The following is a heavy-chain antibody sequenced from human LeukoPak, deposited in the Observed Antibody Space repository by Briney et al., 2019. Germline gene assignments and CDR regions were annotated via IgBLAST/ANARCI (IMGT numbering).Heavy chain of an antibody. CDR1: GYTFTGYY. J-gene: IGHJ5*02. D-gene: IGHD3-22*01. CDR2: INPNSGGT. Sequence: GASVKVSCKASGYTFTGYYMHWVRQAPGQGLEWMGWINPNSGGTNYAQKFQGRVTMTRDTSISTAYMELSRLRSDETAVYYCARERITMINWFDPWGQGTLVTVSS. CDR3: ARERITMINWFDP. V-gene: IGHV1-2*02.